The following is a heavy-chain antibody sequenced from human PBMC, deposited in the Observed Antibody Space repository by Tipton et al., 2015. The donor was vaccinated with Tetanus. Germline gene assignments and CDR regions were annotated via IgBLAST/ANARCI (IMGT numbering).Heavy chain of an antibody. J-gene: IGHJ4*02. CDR2: IKSKRDGGTI. CDR1: GVTVSGNY. Sequence: QLVQSGGGLIQPGGSLRLSCAASGVTVSGNYMSWVRQAPGRGLEWVARIKSKRDGGTIDYAAPVKGRFTMSRDESENTLYLQMNSLKPEDTAVYYCTQRYNWGQGILVTVPS. D-gene: IGHD2-2*02. CDR3: TQRYN. V-gene: IGHV3-15*01.